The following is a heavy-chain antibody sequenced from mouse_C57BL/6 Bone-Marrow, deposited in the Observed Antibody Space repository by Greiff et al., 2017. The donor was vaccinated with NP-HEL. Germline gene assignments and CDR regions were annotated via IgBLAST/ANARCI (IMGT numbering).Heavy chain of an antibody. CDR2: INPSSGYT. CDR3: ASEGGSGYVGDYAMDY. Sequence: QVQLKQSGAELAKPGASVKLSCKASGYTFTSYWMHWVKQRPGQGLEWIGYINPSSGYTKYNQKFKDKATLTADKSSSTAYMQLSSLTYGDSAVYYCASEGGSGYVGDYAMDYWGQGTSVTVSS. D-gene: IGHD3-2*02. V-gene: IGHV1-7*01. J-gene: IGHJ4*01. CDR1: GYTFTSYW.